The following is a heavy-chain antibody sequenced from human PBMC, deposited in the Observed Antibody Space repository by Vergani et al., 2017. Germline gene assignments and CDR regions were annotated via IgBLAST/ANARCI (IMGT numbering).Heavy chain of an antibody. J-gene: IGHJ3*02. CDR3: ATFMITFGGVIVMGDAFDI. D-gene: IGHD3-16*02. CDR2: FDPEDGET. CDR1: GYTLTELS. Sequence: QLVQSGPEVKKPGASVKVSCKVSGYTLTELSMHWVRQAPGKGLEWMGGFDPEDGETIYAQKFQGRVTMTEDTSTDTAYMELSSLRSEDTAVYYCATFMITFGGVIVMGDAFDIWGQGTMVTVSS. V-gene: IGHV1-24*01.